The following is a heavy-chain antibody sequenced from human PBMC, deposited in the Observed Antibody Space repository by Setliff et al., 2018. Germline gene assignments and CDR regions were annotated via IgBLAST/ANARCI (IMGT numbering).Heavy chain of an antibody. D-gene: IGHD2-15*01. J-gene: IGHJ4*02. CDR1: GGSISSGVYY. Sequence: SETLSLTCTVSGGSISSGVYYWAWIRQPPGKGLEWIGYISYSGRTSYNPSLYSRITVSLDRSKNQFSLQLTSVTAADTAMYYCARVAYPNGGSCRYFDNWGQGTLVTVSS. CDR3: ARVAYPNGGSCRYFDN. CDR2: ISYSGRT. V-gene: IGHV4-31*03.